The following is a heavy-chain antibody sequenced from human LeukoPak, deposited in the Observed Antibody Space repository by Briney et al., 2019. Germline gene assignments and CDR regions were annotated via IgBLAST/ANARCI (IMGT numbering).Heavy chain of an antibody. CDR1: GFTFSDYG. D-gene: IGHD3-3*01. CDR3: ARDVGVVMYDY. J-gene: IGHJ4*02. V-gene: IGHV3-23*01. CDR2: ICGDCGNT. Sequence: GGSLRLSCAASGFTFSDYGMSWVRQPPGKGWEWVSTICGDCGNTHYAESVKGRFTISRDNSKNTLWLQMSSLRVEDSALYYCARDVGVVMYDYWGQGILVTVSS.